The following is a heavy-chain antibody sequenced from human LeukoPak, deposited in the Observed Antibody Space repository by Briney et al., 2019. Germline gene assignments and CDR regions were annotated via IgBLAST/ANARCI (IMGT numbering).Heavy chain of an antibody. CDR1: GGSFSGYY. CDR3: ATDYGETYDY. CDR2: INHSGST. J-gene: IGHJ4*02. V-gene: IGHV4-34*01. D-gene: IGHD4-17*01. Sequence: PSETLSLTCAVYGGSFSGYYWSWIRQPPGKGLEWIGEINHSGSTNYNPSLKSRVTISVDTSKNQFSLKLSSVTAADTAVYYCATDYGETYDYWGQGTLVTVSS.